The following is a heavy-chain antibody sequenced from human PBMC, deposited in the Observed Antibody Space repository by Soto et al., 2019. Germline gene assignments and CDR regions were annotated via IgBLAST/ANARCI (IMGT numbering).Heavy chain of an antibody. CDR3: AREVSPVAFDF. V-gene: IGHV4-31*03. Sequence: QVQLQESGAGLVKPSQTLSLTCTVSGGSVSSSGSSWAWIRQHLGKGLEWIWCITDSGSTYPKPSLKRRRTISVDTSQHQFSLKLSSVTPADPAVYYCAREVSPVAFDFWGHGTMVTVSS. D-gene: IGHD2-21*01. CDR1: GGSVSSSGSS. J-gene: IGHJ3*01. CDR2: ITDSGST.